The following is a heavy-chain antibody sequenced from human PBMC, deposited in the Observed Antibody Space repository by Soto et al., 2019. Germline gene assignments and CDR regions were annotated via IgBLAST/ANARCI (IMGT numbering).Heavy chain of an antibody. J-gene: IGHJ6*02. CDR2: IIPIFGTA. CDR1: GGTFSSYA. D-gene: IGHD6-6*01. CDR3: ARSYSSSSGYYYGMDV. V-gene: IGHV1-69*12. Sequence: QVQLVQSGAEVKKPGSSVKVSCKASGGTFSSYAISWVRQAPGQGLQWMGGIIPIFGTAYYAQKCQGRATITADESTITAYMELRSLRSEDTAVYYCARSYSSSSGYYYGMDVCGQGTTVTVSS.